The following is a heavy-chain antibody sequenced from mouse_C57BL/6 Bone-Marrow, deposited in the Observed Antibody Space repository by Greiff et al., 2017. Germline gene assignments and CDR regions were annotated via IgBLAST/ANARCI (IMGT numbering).Heavy chain of an antibody. J-gene: IGHJ4*01. CDR1: GYSFTDYN. CDR3: ASRGRLRLRAMDY. Sequence: EVQLQQSGPELVKPGASVKISCKASGYSFTDYNMNWVKQSHGKSLEWIGVINPNYGTTSYNQKFKGKATLTLDQSSSTAYMQLNSLTSEDSAVYDCASRGRLRLRAMDYWGQGTSVTVSS. CDR2: INPNYGTT. D-gene: IGHD3-2*02. V-gene: IGHV1-39*01.